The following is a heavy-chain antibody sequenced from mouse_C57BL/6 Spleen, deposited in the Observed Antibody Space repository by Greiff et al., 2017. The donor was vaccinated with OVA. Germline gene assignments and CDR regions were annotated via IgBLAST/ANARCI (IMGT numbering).Heavy chain of an antibody. J-gene: IGHJ2*01. CDR3: TSSNDGYYSEDY. Sequence: EVQLQQSGAELVRPGASVKLSCTASGFNIKDYYMHWVKQRPEQGLEWIGRIDPEDGDTEYAPKFQGKATMTADTSSNTAYLQLSSLTSEDTAVYYCTSSNDGYYSEDYWGQGTTLTVSS. D-gene: IGHD2-3*01. CDR2: IDPEDGDT. V-gene: IGHV14-1*01. CDR1: GFNIKDYY.